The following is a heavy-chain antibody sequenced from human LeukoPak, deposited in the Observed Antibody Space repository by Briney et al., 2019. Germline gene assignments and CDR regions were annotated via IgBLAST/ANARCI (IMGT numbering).Heavy chain of an antibody. CDR3: VREGFYFFDF. J-gene: IGHJ4*01. CDR2: IKQDGSET. V-gene: IGHV3-7*01. Sequence: HSGGSLRFSCAGSGFTFTNNFMSWVRQVPGKGLEWVANIKQDGSETTYADSVRGRFTIFRDNAKDSVYLQMNSLRAEDSATYYCVREGFYFFDFWGQGTLVTVSS. CDR1: GFTFTNNF.